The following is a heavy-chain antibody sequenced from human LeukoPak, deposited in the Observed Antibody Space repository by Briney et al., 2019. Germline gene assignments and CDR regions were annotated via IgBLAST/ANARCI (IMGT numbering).Heavy chain of an antibody. V-gene: IGHV3-23*01. CDR2: SSSSGGST. D-gene: IGHD2-21*02. CDR1: GFTFSSYA. J-gene: IGHJ4*02. CDR3: AKDDAYCGGDCYPYYFDY. Sequence: GGSLRLSCAASGFTFSSYAMSLVRQTPGKGLEWVSTSSSSGGSTYYADSVKGRFTISRDNSKNTLYLQMNSLRAEDTAVYYCAKDDAYCGGDCYPYYFDYWGQGTLVTVSS.